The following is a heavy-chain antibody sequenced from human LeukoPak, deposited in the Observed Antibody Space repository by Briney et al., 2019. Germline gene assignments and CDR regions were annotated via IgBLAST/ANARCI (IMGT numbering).Heavy chain of an antibody. Sequence: SQTLSLTCTVSGGSITNLDYYWTWIRQPAGKRLEWIGRIYTSGGTNYNPSLKSRVTMSVDRSKSEISLHLASLTAADTALYYCAGRGSSSGTFDIWGPGTFVTVSS. CDR2: IYTSGGT. CDR3: AGRGSSSGTFDI. J-gene: IGHJ3*02. CDR1: GGSITNLDYY. V-gene: IGHV4-61*02. D-gene: IGHD3-10*01.